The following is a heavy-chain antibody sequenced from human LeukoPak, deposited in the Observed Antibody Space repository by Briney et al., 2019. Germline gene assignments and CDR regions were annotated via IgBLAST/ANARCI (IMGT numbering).Heavy chain of an antibody. D-gene: IGHD2-21*02. CDR1: GFTFSNYW. Sequence: GGSLGLSCVASGFTFSNYWMSWVRQAPGKGLEWVANIKQDRSDRYYVDSVKGRFTISRDNAKNSLYLQMNSLRAEDTAVYYCAKEVPVVVTACYYDYWGQGTLVTVSS. J-gene: IGHJ4*02. V-gene: IGHV3-7*03. CDR2: IKQDRSDR. CDR3: AKEVPVVVTACYYDY.